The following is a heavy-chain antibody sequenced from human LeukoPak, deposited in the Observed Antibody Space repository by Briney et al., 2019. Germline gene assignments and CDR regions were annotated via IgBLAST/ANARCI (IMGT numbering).Heavy chain of an antibody. CDR3: ARDIAAAGTVSDY. D-gene: IGHD6-13*01. CDR1: GFTVSSNY. CDR2: IYSGGST. Sequence: GGSLRLSCAASGFTVSSNYMSWVRQAPGKGLEWVSVIYSGGSTYYADSVKGRFTISRDNSKNTLYLQMNSLRAEDTAVYYCARDIAAAGTVSDYWGQGTLVTVSS. J-gene: IGHJ4*02. V-gene: IGHV3-53*01.